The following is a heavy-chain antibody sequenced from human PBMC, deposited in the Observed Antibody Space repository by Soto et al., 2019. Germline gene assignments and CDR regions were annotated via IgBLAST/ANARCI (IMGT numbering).Heavy chain of an antibody. V-gene: IGHV1-69*13. CDR3: ARDRNPTVTPSYYYYGMDV. D-gene: IGHD4-4*01. Sequence: ASVKVSCKASGGTFSSYAISWVRQAPGQGLEWMGGIIPIFGTANYAQKFQGRVTITADESTSTAYMELSSLRSEDTAVYYCARDRNPTVTPSYYYYGMDVWGQGTTVTVSS. J-gene: IGHJ6*02. CDR2: IIPIFGTA. CDR1: GGTFSSYA.